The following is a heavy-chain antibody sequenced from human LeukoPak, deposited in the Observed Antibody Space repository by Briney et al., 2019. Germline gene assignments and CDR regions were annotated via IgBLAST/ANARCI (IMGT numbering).Heavy chain of an antibody. V-gene: IGHV3-66*01. CDR3: AREDRYSSGWYYFDY. D-gene: IGHD6-19*01. J-gene: IGHJ4*02. CDR2: IYSGGST. CDR1: GFTVSSNY. Sequence: PGGSLRLSCAASGFTVSSNYMSWVRQAPGKGLEWVSIIYSGGSTYYADSAKGRFTISRDNSKNTLYLQMNSLRAEDTAVYYCAREDRYSSGWYYFDYWGQGTLVTVSS.